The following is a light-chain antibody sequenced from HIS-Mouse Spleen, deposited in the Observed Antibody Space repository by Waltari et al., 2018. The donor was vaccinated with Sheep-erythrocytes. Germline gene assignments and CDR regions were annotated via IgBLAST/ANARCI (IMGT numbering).Light chain of an antibody. J-gene: IGLJ1*01. CDR2: KDS. CDR1: ALPKQY. CDR3: QSADSSGTYV. Sequence: SYELTQPPSVSVSPGQPARITCSGDALPKQYAYRYQQKPGQAPVLVIYKDSERPAGIPERFSGSSSGTTVTLTISGVQAEDEADYYCQSADSSGTYVFGTGTKVTVL. V-gene: IGLV3-25*03.